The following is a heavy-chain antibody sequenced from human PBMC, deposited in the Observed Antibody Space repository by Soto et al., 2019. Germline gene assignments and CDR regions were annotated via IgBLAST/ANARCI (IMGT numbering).Heavy chain of an antibody. D-gene: IGHD3-22*01. CDR3: ARQLAGYYDSSGYRFDY. CDR1: GGSISSSNW. Sequence: KTSETLSLTCAVSGGSISSSNWWSWVRQPPGKGLEWIGEIYHSGSTNYNPSLKSRVTISVDKSKNQFSLKLSSVTAADTAVYYCARQLAGYYDSSGYRFDYWGQGTLVTVSS. V-gene: IGHV4-4*02. J-gene: IGHJ4*02. CDR2: IYHSGST.